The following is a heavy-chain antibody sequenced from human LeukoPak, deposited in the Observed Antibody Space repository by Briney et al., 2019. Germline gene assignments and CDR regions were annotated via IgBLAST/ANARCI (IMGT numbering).Heavy chain of an antibody. V-gene: IGHV4-59*01. CDR3: ARAGYSYGTGYYFDY. CDR1: GGSISSYY. Sequence: KASETLSLTCTVSGGSISSYYWSWIRLLPGKGLEWIGYIYYTGATYYNPSLKSRVTISLDTSENQFSLKLSSVTAADAAVYYCARAGYSYGTGYYFDYWGQGALVTVSS. D-gene: IGHD5-18*01. J-gene: IGHJ4*02. CDR2: IYYTGAT.